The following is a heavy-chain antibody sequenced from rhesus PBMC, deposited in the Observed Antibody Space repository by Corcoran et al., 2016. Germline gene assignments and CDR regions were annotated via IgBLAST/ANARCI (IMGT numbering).Heavy chain of an antibody. CDR3: AAPYDF. Sequence: QVQLQESGPGVGKPSETLYPTCAVSGASIRNYWWGWIRQTPGKGREWIGEINGNSCRPYYNPALESRVTISRYASKNQFSLKLNSVTAADTAVYYCAAPYDFWGQGLRVTVSS. CDR2: INGNSCRP. V-gene: IGHV4-80*01. J-gene: IGHJ3*01. CDR1: GASIRNYW. D-gene: IGHD4-11*01.